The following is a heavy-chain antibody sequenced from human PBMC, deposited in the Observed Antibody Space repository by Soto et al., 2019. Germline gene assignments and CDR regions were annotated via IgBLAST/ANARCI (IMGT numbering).Heavy chain of an antibody. V-gene: IGHV1-69*13. Sequence: SVKVSCKASGGTFSSYAISWVRQAPGQGLEWMGGIIPIFGTANYAQKFQGKVTITADESTSTAYMELSSLRSEDTAVYYCARGVNDSYLTNDFDYWGQGTLVTVSS. D-gene: IGHD5-18*01. J-gene: IGHJ4*02. CDR1: GGTFSSYA. CDR2: IIPIFGTA. CDR3: ARGVNDSYLTNDFDY.